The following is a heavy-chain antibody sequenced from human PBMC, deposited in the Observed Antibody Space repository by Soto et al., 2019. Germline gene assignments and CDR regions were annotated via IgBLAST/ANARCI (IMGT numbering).Heavy chain of an antibody. Sequence: ASVKVSCKASGYTFTGYYMHWVRQAPGQGLEWMGWINPNSGGTNYAQKFQGWVTMTRDTSISTAYMELSRLRSDDTAVYYCARSPLYDFCSGYYNYYYYYMDVWCKGPTVTVAS. D-gene: IGHD3-3*01. CDR3: ARSPLYDFCSGYYNYYYYYMDV. CDR1: GYTFTGYY. CDR2: INPNSGGT. V-gene: IGHV1-2*04. J-gene: IGHJ6*03.